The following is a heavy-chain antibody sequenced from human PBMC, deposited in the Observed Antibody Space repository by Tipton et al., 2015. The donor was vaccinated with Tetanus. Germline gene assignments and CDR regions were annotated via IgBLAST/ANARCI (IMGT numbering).Heavy chain of an antibody. CDR1: GFTFSSYA. V-gene: IGHV3-64*04. D-gene: IGHD2-15*01. J-gene: IGHJ4*02. CDR3: AKSEDIVVVVAALDY. CDR2: ISSNGGST. Sequence: SLRLSCSASGFTFSSYAMHWVRQAPGKGLEYVSAISSNGGSTYYADSVKGRFTISRDNSKNTLYLQMNSLRAEDTAVYYCAKSEDIVVVVAALDYWGQGTLVTVSS.